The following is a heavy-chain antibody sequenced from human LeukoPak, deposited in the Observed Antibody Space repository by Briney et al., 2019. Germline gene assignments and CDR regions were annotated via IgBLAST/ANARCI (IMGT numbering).Heavy chain of an antibody. CDR1: GGSISSGSYY. J-gene: IGHJ4*02. Sequence: SETLSLTCTVSGGSISSGSYYWSWIRQPAGKGLEWIGRIYTSGSTNYNPSLKSRVTISVDTSKNQFSLKLSSVTAADTAVYYCARGYYDSSTADYWGQGTLVTVSS. CDR2: IYTSGST. CDR3: ARGYYDSSTADY. D-gene: IGHD3-22*01. V-gene: IGHV4-61*02.